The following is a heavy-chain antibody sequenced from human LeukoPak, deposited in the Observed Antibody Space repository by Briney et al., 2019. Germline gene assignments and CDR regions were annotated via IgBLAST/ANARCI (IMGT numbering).Heavy chain of an antibody. CDR2: ISNDGNNK. V-gene: IGHV3-30*18. Sequence: GGSLRLSCAASGFPFSTYGMHWVRQAPGEGLEWVAAISNDGNNKFYADSVKGRFTISRDNPKNTMNLQMNSLRAEDTAVYYCAKGGGVIGRSYYFDYWGQGTLVTVSS. CDR3: AKGGGVIGRSYYFDY. J-gene: IGHJ4*02. D-gene: IGHD2-8*02. CDR1: GFPFSTYG.